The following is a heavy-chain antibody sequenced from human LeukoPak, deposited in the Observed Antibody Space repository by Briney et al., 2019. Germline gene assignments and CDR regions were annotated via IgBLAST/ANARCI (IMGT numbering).Heavy chain of an antibody. D-gene: IGHD7-27*01. CDR1: GFTFSSYA. CDR2: ISYDGSNK. Sequence: GGSLRLSCAASGFTFSSYAMHWVRQAPGKGLEWVAVISYDGSNKYYADSVKGRFTISRDNSKNTLYLQMNSLRAEDTAVCYCARDEGPNWGTGWGAFDIWGQGTMVTVSS. CDR3: ARDEGPNWGTGWGAFDI. V-gene: IGHV3-30-3*01. J-gene: IGHJ3*02.